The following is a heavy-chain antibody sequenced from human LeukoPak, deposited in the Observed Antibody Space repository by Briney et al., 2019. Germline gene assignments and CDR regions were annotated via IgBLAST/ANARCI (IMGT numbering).Heavy chain of an antibody. CDR2: ISGSGGST. CDR3: AKDRGVVVVAAWDY. J-gene: IGHJ4*02. V-gene: IGHV3-23*01. Sequence: GGSLRLFCAASGFTFSSYAMSWVRQAPGKGLEWVSAISGSGGSTYYADSVKGRFTISRDNSKNTLYLQMNSLRAEDTAVYYCAKDRGVVVVAAWDYWGQGTLVTVSS. CDR1: GFTFSSYA. D-gene: IGHD2-15*01.